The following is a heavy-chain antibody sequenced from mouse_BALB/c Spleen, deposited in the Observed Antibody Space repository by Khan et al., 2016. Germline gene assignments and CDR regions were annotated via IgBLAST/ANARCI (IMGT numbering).Heavy chain of an antibody. CDR1: GYSITSDYA. CDR3: AYGSTYAWFPD. J-gene: IGHJ3*01. Sequence: EVQLQESGPGLVKPSQSLSLTCTVTGYSITSDYAWNWIRQFPGNKLEWMGYISYSGIISYNPSLKSRISITRDTSQNQFFLQLISVNTEDTATAYGAYGSTYAWFPDCGQGTLVTVSA. D-gene: IGHD1-1*01. CDR2: ISYSGII. V-gene: IGHV3-2*02.